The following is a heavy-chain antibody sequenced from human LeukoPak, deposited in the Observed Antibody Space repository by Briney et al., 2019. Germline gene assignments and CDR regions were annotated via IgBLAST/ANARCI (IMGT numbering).Heavy chain of an antibody. V-gene: IGHV4-4*09. D-gene: IGHD2-2*01. CDR1: GGSISSYY. J-gene: IGHJ4*02. Sequence: PSETLSLTCTVSGGSISSYYWSWIRQPPGKGLEWIGYIYTSGSTNYNPSLKSRVTISVDTSKNQFSLKLSSVTAADTAVYYCARHAEACSSTSCYHPYYFDYWGQGTLVTVSS. CDR3: ARHAEACSSTSCYHPYYFDY. CDR2: IYTSGST.